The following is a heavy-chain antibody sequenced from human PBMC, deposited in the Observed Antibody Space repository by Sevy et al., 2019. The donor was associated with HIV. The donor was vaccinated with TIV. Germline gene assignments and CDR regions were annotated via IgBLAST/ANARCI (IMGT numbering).Heavy chain of an antibody. J-gene: IGHJ4*02. Sequence: ASVKVSCKASGYTFTSYDINWVRQATGQGLEWMGWMNPNSGNTGYAQKFQGRVTMTRNTSISTAYLELGSLGSEEPAVYYCAGGYRYYYDSSGYVLWGQGTLVTVSS. CDR1: GYTFTSYD. CDR2: MNPNSGNT. CDR3: AGGYRYYYDSSGYVL. V-gene: IGHV1-8*01. D-gene: IGHD3-22*01.